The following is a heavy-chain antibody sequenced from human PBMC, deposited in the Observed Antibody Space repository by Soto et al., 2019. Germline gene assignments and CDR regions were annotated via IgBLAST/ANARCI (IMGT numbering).Heavy chain of an antibody. CDR2: ISGGGTCA. Sequence: EVQLLESGGGLVQPGGALRLSCTASGFTFSDHAMTWVRQAPGKGLEWLSGISGGGTCAYYADSVKGRFTVSRDNSNKTVFLQMDSLRVEDTAVYYCAIDRWWHTHWGQGNLVNVSS. J-gene: IGHJ4*02. V-gene: IGHV3-23*01. D-gene: IGHD2-15*01. CDR1: GFTFSDHA. CDR3: AIDRWWHTH.